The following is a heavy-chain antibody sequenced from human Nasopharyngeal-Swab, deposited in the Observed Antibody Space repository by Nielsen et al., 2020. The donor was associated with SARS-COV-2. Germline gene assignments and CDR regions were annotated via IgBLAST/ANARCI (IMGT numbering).Heavy chain of an antibody. CDR1: GFIVSYNY. J-gene: IGHJ4*02. D-gene: IGHD6-19*01. Sequence: GESLKISCVASGFIVSYNYMSWVRQVPGKGLEWVSVIYAGGDTYYADSVRGRFTISRDKSKNMVYLQMNSLTADDTAVYYCVRSLRQWLAHDSWGQGTLVTVSS. CDR3: VRSLRQWLAHDS. CDR2: IYAGGDT. V-gene: IGHV3-53*01.